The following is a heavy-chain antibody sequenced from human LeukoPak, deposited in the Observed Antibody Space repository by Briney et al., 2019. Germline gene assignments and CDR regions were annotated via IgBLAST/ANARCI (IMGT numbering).Heavy chain of an antibody. CDR1: GFTFSSYA. J-gene: IGHJ4*02. Sequence: PGGTLRLTCAASGFTFSSYAMSWIRQPPGKGLEWVSAISGSGGSTYYADSVKGRFTISRDNSKNTLYLQMNSLRAEDTAVYYCAKDRAAAGYFDYWGQGTLVTVSS. CDR2: ISGSGGST. V-gene: IGHV3-23*01. D-gene: IGHD6-13*01. CDR3: AKDRAAAGYFDY.